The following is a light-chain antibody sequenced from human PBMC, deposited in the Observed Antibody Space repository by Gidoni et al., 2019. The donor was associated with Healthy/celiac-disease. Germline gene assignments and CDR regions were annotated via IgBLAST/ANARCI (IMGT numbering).Light chain of an antibody. CDR2: GAS. CDR3: QQYGSSPSIT. Sequence: IVLLQSPGTLSLSPGERATLSCRASQSVSSSYLAWYQQKPGQAPRLLIYGASSRATGIPDRCSGSGSGTDFTLTISRLEPEDFAVYYCQQYGSSPSITFGQGTRLEIK. J-gene: IGKJ5*01. V-gene: IGKV3-20*01. CDR1: QSVSSSY.